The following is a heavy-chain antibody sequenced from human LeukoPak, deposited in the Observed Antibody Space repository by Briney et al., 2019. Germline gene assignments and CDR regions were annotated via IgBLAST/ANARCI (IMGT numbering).Heavy chain of an antibody. CDR2: IYYSGST. Sequence: SETLSLTCTVSGGSISSSSYYWGWIRQPPGKGLEWIGSIYYSGSTYYNPSIKSRVTISVDTSKNQFSLKLSSVTAADTAVYYCARHDVVVTAANFDYWGQGTLVTVSS. D-gene: IGHD2-21*02. V-gene: IGHV4-39*01. J-gene: IGHJ4*02. CDR1: GGSISSSSYY. CDR3: ARHDVVVTAANFDY.